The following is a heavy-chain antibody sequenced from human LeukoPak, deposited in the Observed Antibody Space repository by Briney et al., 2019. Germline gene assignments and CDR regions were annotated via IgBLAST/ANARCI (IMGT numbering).Heavy chain of an antibody. D-gene: IGHD3-10*01. CDR3: ARVMKVRGITFFGMDV. CDR1: GGSISNYY. CDR2: IFYTGST. J-gene: IGHJ6*02. V-gene: IGHV4-59*01. Sequence: SETLSLTCTVSGGSISNYYWSWIRQPPGKGLEWMGYIFYTGSTAYNSSLESRVTISVDSSKNQVSLRLNSVTATDTAVYYCARVMKVRGITFFGMDVWGQGTTVTVSS.